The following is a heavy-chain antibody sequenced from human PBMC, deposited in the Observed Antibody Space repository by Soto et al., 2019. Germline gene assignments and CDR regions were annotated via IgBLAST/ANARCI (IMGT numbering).Heavy chain of an antibody. V-gene: IGHV1-69*13. Sequence: SVKVSCKASGGTFSSYAISWVRQAPGQGLEWMGGIIPIFGTANYAQKFQGRVTITADESTSTAYMELSSLRSEDTAAYYCARNMIVVVTTGMDVWGQGTTVTVYS. D-gene: IGHD3-22*01. CDR3: ARNMIVVVTTGMDV. J-gene: IGHJ6*02. CDR1: GGTFSSYA. CDR2: IIPIFGTA.